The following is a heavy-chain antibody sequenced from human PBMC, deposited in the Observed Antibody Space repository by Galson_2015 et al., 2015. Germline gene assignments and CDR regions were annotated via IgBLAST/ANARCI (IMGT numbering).Heavy chain of an antibody. CDR1: GYTFTSYA. J-gene: IGHJ6*02. CDR3: AREEQQLGSVHYYYGMDV. V-gene: IGHV1-3*01. D-gene: IGHD6-13*01. Sequence: SVKVSCKASGYTFTSYAMHWVRQAPGQRLEWMGWINAGNGNTKYSQKFQGRVTITRDTSASTAYMELSSLRSEDTAVYYCAREEQQLGSVHYYYGMDVWGQGTTVTVSS. CDR2: INAGNGNT.